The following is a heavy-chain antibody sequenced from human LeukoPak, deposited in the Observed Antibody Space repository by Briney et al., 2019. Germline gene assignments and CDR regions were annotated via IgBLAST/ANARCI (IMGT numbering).Heavy chain of an antibody. CDR3: ASLGATTLSYFGMDV. D-gene: IGHD1-26*01. Sequence: ASVKVSCKASGYTFADSYMHWVRQAPGQGLEWMGWVNPVSGGTYYAQRFLGRVTMTRDSSISTVYMELSRLQSDDTAVYHCASLGATTLSYFGMDVWGQGTTVTVSS. V-gene: IGHV1-2*02. J-gene: IGHJ6*02. CDR1: GYTFADSY. CDR2: VNPVSGGT.